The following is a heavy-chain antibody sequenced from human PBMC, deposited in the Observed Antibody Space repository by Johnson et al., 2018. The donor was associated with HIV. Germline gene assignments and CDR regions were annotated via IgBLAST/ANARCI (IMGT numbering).Heavy chain of an antibody. CDR2: INWNSDTI. Sequence: YWMSWVRQAPGKGLEWVSGINWNSDTIAYADSVKGRFTISRDSAKKSLYLQMNSLTAEDTAVYYCAREGAWEPPLDAIDIWGQGTMVTVSS. CDR1: YW. D-gene: IGHD1-26*01. V-gene: IGHV3-20*03. J-gene: IGHJ3*02. CDR3: AREGAWEPPLDAIDI.